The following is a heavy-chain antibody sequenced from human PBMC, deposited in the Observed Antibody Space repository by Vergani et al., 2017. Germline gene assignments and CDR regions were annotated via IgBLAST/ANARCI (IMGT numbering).Heavy chain of an antibody. D-gene: IGHD3/OR15-3a*01. CDR3: ARGDWRLSAYYYYYMDV. V-gene: IGHV1-69*06. Sequence: QVQLVQSGAEVKKPGSSVKVSCKASGGTFSSYAISWVRQAPGQGLEWMGGIIPIFGTANYAQKFQGRVTITADKSTSTVYMELSSLRSEDTAVYYCARGDWRLSAYYYYYMDVWGKGTTVTVSS. J-gene: IGHJ6*03. CDR2: IIPIFGTA. CDR1: GGTFSSYA.